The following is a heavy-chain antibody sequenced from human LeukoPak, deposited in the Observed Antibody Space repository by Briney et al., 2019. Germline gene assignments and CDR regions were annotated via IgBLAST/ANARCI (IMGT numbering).Heavy chain of an antibody. D-gene: IGHD6-13*01. CDR1: GFTFSSYA. CDR2: ISGSGGST. Sequence: GGSLRLSCAASGFTFSSYAMSWVRQAPGKGLEWVSAISGSGGSTYYADSVKGRFTISRDKSKNTLYLQMNSLKASDTAIYYCARFALSSSLDYWGQGTLVTVSP. V-gene: IGHV3-23*01. CDR3: ARFALSSSLDY. J-gene: IGHJ4*02.